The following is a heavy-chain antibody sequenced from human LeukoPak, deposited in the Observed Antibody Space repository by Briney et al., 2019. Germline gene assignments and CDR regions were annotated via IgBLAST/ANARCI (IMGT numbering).Heavy chain of an antibody. CDR3: ARDDYYDSSGYYTL. CDR2: INTYIGNT. D-gene: IGHD3-22*01. V-gene: IGHV1-18*01. J-gene: IGHJ1*01. Sequence: ASVKVSCKASGYTFTSHGFSWVRQAPGQGLEWMGWINTYIGNTNYAQKFQGRVTVTTDTSTSTAYMELRSLRSDDTAVYYCARDDYYDSSGYYTLWGQGTLVTVS. CDR1: GYTFTSHG.